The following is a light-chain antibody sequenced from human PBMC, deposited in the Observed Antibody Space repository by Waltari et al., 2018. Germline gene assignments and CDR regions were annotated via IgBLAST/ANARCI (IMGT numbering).Light chain of an antibody. CDR1: SSYVGDY. CDR2: EVT. CDR3: SSYAGSNNLV. J-gene: IGLJ2*01. V-gene: IGLV2-8*01. Sequence: QSALTQPPSASGSPGPSVPISCTGTSSYVGDYVPWYQQHPGKAPKLMISEVTKRPSGVPDRFSGSKSGNTASLTVSGLQAEDEADYYCSSYAGSNNLVFGGGTKLTVL.